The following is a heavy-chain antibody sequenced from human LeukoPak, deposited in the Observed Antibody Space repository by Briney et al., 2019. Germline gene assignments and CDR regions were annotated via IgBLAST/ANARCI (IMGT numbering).Heavy chain of an antibody. CDR2: ITSKTDGGTT. Sequence: GGSLRLSCAASGFTFSNAWVSWVRQAPGKGLEWVGRITSKTDGGTTDYAAPVKGRFTISRDDSKNTLYLQMNSLKTEDTAVYYCTRQSDYWGQGTPVAVSS. CDR3: TRQSDY. J-gene: IGHJ4*02. CDR1: GFTFSNAW. V-gene: IGHV3-15*01.